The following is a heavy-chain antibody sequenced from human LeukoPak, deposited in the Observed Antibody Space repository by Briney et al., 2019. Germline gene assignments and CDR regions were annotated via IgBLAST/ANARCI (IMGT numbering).Heavy chain of an antibody. J-gene: IGHJ6*04. CDR2: IYPGDSDT. V-gene: IGHV5-51*01. CDR1: GYTFANFW. CDR3: YVDV. Sequence: GESLKIFCQGSGYTFANFWIAWVRQMPGKGLEWMGIIYPGDSDTRYSPSFQGQVTISADKSISTAYLQWSSLQASDTATYYYYVDVWGKGTTVTVSS. D-gene: IGHD3-10*01.